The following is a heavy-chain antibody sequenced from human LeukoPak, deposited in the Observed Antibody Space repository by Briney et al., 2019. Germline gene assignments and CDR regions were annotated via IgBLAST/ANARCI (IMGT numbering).Heavy chain of an antibody. CDR1: GGSISSSDLY. CDR2: IYYTGST. Sequence: PSETLSLTCTVSGGSISSSDLYWGWIRQPPGKGLQWIGNIYYTGSTYYNPSLKSRVTISVDTSKNQFSLKLSSVTAADTAVYYCARDPLDAFDIWGQGTMVTVSS. V-gene: IGHV4-39*02. J-gene: IGHJ3*02. CDR3: ARDPLDAFDI.